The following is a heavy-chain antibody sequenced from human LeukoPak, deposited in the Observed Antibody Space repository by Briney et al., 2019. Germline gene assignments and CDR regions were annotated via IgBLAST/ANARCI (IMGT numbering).Heavy chain of an antibody. CDR1: GFTFNNYW. CDR3: ARDQGAGSDY. J-gene: IGHJ4*02. Sequence: GGSLRLSCTASGFTFNNYWMNWVRQAPGKGLEWVANINQNGSEKYYVDSVKGRFTISRDNAKSSLYLQMDSLRAEDTAVYYCARDQGAGSDYWGQGTLVTVSS. D-gene: IGHD6-19*01. V-gene: IGHV3-7*01. CDR2: INQNGSEK.